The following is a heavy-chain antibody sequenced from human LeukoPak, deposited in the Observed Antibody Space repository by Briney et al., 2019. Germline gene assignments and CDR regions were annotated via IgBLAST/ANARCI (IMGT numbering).Heavy chain of an antibody. Sequence: SVKVSCKASGGTFSSYAISWVRQAPGQGLEWMGRIIPILGIANYAQKFQGRVTITADKSTSTAYMELSSLRSEDTAVYYCARARNRYYYDSSGSRASDIWGQGTMVTVSS. V-gene: IGHV1-69*04. CDR1: GGTFSSYA. J-gene: IGHJ3*02. CDR2: IIPILGIA. CDR3: ARARNRYYYDSSGSRASDI. D-gene: IGHD3-22*01.